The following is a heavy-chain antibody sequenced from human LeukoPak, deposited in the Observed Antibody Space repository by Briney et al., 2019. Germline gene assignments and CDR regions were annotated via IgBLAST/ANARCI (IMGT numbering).Heavy chain of an antibody. CDR1: GVTFSSYS. CDR2: ISSSSSYI. Sequence: GGSLRLSCAASGVTFSSYSMNWVRQAPGKGLEWVSSISSSSSYIYYADSVKGRFTISRDSAKNSLYLQMNSLRAEDTAVYYCARGDTYYYDSSGYYILSEIDYWGQGTLVTVSS. CDR3: ARGDTYYYDSSGYYILSEIDY. D-gene: IGHD3-22*01. V-gene: IGHV3-21*01. J-gene: IGHJ4*02.